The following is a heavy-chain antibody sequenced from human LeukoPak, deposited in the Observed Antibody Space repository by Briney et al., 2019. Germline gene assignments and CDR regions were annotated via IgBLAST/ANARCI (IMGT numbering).Heavy chain of an antibody. V-gene: IGHV3-11*04. CDR3: ARAVETVAFDI. CDR2: ISSSGSTI. D-gene: IGHD1-1*01. J-gene: IGHJ3*02. CDR1: GGSFSGYY. Sequence: PSETLSLTCAVYGGSFSGYYWSWIRQAPGKGLEWVSYISSSGSTIYYADSVKGRFTISRDNAKNSLYLQMNSLRAEDTAVYYCARAVETVAFDIWGQGTMVTVSS.